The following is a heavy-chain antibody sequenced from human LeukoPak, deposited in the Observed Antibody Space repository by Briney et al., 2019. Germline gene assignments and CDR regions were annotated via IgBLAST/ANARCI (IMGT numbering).Heavy chain of an antibody. J-gene: IGHJ6*03. CDR2: IYHSGST. CDR1: GFTFSSYEM. V-gene: IGHV4-4*01. D-gene: IGHD6-6*01. CDR3: ARAPGIAARIYYYYYMDV. Sequence: GSLRLSCAASGFTFSSYEMNWVRQAPGKGLEWIGEIYHSGSTNYNPSLKSRVTISVDKSKNQFSLKLSSVTAADTAVYCCARAPGIAARIYYYYYMDVWGEGTTVTVSS.